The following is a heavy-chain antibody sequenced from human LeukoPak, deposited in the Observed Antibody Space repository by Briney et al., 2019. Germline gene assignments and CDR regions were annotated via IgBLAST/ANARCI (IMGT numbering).Heavy chain of an antibody. CDR1: GFSFRNYG. V-gene: IGHV3-33*01. J-gene: IGHJ3*02. D-gene: IGHD3-10*01. CDR2: IWNDGSKK. CDR3: ARVGSGSWPWAFDI. Sequence: GRSLRLSCAASGFSFRNYGMHWVRQAAGKGLEGVGVIWNDGSKKDYADFVKGRLTISRDNSKSTLYLQVNSLRAEDTAVYYCARVGSGSWPWAFDIWGQGTMVTVSP.